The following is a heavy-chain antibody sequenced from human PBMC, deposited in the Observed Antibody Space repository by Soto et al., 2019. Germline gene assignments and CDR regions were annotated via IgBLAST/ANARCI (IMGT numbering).Heavy chain of an antibody. D-gene: IGHD2-2*01. V-gene: IGHV4-34*01. Sequence: SETLSLTCAVYGGSFSGYYWNWIRQPPGKGLEWIGEINQSGSTSYNPSLKSRVTISVDTSKNHFSLKLNSMTAADTAVYYCARGRELYRRTTSCFLIWFDPWGQGTLVTVSS. CDR1: GGSFSGYY. CDR2: INQSGST. J-gene: IGHJ5*02. CDR3: ARGRELYRRTTSCFLIWFDP.